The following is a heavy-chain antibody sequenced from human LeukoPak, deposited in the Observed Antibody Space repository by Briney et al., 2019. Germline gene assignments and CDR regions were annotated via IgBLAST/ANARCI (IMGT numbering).Heavy chain of an antibody. CDR3: ARVRDGYNDY. Sequence: SETLSLTCTVSGVSISSGDYYWSWIRQPPGKGLEWIGYIYYSGSTYYNPSLKSRVTISVDTSKNQFSLKLSSVTAADTAVYYCARVRDGYNDYWGQGTLVTVSS. CDR2: IYYSGST. CDR1: GVSISSGDYY. V-gene: IGHV4-30-4*01. D-gene: IGHD5-24*01. J-gene: IGHJ4*02.